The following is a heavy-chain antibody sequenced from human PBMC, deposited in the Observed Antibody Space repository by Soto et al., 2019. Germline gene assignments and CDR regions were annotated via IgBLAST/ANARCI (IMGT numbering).Heavy chain of an antibody. CDR2: IIPIFGTA. Sequence: GASVKVSCKASGGTFSSYAISWVRQAPGQGLEWMGGIIPIFGTANYAQKFQGRVTITADESTSTAYMELSSLRSEDTAVYYCARIHSSGWYDAFDIWGQGTMVTLSS. J-gene: IGHJ3*02. CDR1: GGTFSSYA. D-gene: IGHD6-19*01. CDR3: ARIHSSGWYDAFDI. V-gene: IGHV1-69*13.